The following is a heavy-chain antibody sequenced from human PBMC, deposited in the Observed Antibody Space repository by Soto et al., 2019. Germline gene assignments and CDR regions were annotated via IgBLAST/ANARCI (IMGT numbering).Heavy chain of an antibody. D-gene: IGHD3-22*01. V-gene: IGHV4-59*01. Sequence: PSETLSLTCTGSGGSISSYYWSWIRQPPGKGLEWIGYIDYSGSTNYNPSLKSRVTISVDTSKTQFSLKLSSVTAADTAVYYCARDYMYYYDSSGYGPTYSYYGMDVWGQGTTVTVSS. CDR2: IDYSGST. J-gene: IGHJ6*02. CDR3: ARDYMYYYDSSGYGPTYSYYGMDV. CDR1: GGSISSYY.